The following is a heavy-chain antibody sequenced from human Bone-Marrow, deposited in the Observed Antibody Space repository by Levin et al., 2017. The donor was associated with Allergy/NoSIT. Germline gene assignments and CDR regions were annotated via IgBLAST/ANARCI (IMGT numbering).Heavy chain of an antibody. D-gene: IGHD6-6*01. V-gene: IGHV3-48*01. Sequence: PGGSLRLSCAASGFTFRSYSINWVRQAPGKGLEWLSYISSSAIIIHYADSVKGRFTISRDNAKNSLYLQMNSLRAEDTAVYYCARQPEYSNSNYYYYGLDVWGQGTTVTVSS. CDR1: GFTFRSYS. CDR3: ARQPEYSNSNYYYYGLDV. J-gene: IGHJ6*02. CDR2: ISSSAIII.